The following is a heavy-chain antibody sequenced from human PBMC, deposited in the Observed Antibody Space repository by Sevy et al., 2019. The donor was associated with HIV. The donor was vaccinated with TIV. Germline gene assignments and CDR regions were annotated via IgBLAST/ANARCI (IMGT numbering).Heavy chain of an antibody. J-gene: IGHJ4*02. CDR2: INAAFGDT. V-gene: IGHV1-3*01. CDR3: ARDFCSGGSCNSALVY. D-gene: IGHD2-15*01. Sequence: ASVKVSGKASGYTFRRYIIYWVRQAPGQRLEWMGWINAAFGDTKYSQKFQGRVTITRDTSASTAYMKLSSLRSEDTADYYCARDFCSGGSCNSALVYWGQGTLVTVSS. CDR1: GYTFRRYI.